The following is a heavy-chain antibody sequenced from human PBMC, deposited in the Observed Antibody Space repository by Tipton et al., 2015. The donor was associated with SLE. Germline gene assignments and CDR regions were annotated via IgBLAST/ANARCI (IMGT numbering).Heavy chain of an antibody. Sequence: TLSLTCTVSGYSISSGYYWGWIRQPPGKGLEWIGTIYHSGSIYYNPSLKSRVTISVDTSKNQFSLKLNSVTAADTAVYYCAVGYCSSVCCQREYFQHWGQGTLVTVSS. D-gene: IGHD2-2*01. V-gene: IGHV4-38-2*02. CDR2: IYHSGSI. J-gene: IGHJ1*01. CDR1: GYSISSGYY. CDR3: AVGYCSSVCCQREYFQH.